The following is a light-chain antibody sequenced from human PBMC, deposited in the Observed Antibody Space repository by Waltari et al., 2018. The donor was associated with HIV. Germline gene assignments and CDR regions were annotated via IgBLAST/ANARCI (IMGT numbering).Light chain of an antibody. V-gene: IGLV1-51*01. CDR2: DNN. CDR3: GTWEYSLESGV. J-gene: IGLJ3*02. Sequence: QSVMTQPPSVSAAPGQKVTISCSGISNIGVNYVSWYQQVPGTAPKLLIYDNNKRPSGIPDRFSGSRSGTSATLDISGLQPGDEADYYCGTWEYSLESGVFGGGTKLTVL. CDR1: ISNIGVNY.